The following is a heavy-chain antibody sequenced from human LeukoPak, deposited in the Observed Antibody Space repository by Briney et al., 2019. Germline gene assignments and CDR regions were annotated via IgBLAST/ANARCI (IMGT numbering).Heavy chain of an antibody. CDR2: IYNDGGLP. CDR1: GFSFSSYG. D-gene: IGHD4-23*01. J-gene: IGHJ4*02. Sequence: PGGSLRLSCTASGFSFSSYGMYWVRQAPGKGLEWVALIYNDGGLPNYLDSVRGRFTISRDNSKNTLYLQMNSLRVEDTAVYYCAKGHSIGNSEFLDNWGQGTLVSVSP. V-gene: IGHV3-33*06. CDR3: AKGHSIGNSEFLDN.